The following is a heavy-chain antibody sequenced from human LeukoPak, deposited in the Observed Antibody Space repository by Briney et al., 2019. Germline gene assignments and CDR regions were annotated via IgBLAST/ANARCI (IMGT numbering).Heavy chain of an antibody. V-gene: IGHV3-30*04. CDR3: ASEGPGDTMGD. CDR2: ISSDGSIK. J-gene: IGHJ4*02. CDR1: GFTFSSYA. D-gene: IGHD3-3*01. Sequence: GGSLRLSCAASGFTFSSYAMSWVRQAPGKGLEWVAIISSDGSIKYYADSVKGRFTISRDNSKNTLFLLMDSLRVDDTAVYFCASEGPGDTMGDWGQGTLVTVSS.